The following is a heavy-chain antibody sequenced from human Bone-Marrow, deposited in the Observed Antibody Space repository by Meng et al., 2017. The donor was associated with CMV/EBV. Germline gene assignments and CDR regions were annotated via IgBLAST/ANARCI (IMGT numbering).Heavy chain of an antibody. CDR1: GGTFSSYT. CDR3: ATPLRYCSSTSCYYGMDV. D-gene: IGHD2-2*01. J-gene: IGHJ6*02. Sequence: SVKVSCKASGGTFSSYTISWVRQAPGQGLEWMGRIIPILGIANYAQKFQGRVTITADKSTSTAYMELSSLRSEDTAVYYCATPLRYCSSTSCYYGMDVWGQGTTVTVSS. V-gene: IGHV1-69*02. CDR2: IIPILGIA.